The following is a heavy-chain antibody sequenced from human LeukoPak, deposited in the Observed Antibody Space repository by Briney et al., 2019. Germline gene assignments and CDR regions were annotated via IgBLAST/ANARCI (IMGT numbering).Heavy chain of an antibody. J-gene: IGHJ4*02. CDR2: THHSGAT. CDR1: GVSITSNY. V-gene: IGHV4-59*01. Sequence: PSETLSLTCSVSGVSITSNYWSWIRQPPGKGLEWLGYTHHSGATSYNPSLKSRSTRSLDTSNNQFSLKLSSVTAADTAVYYCARSSGHSYGDFDYWGQGNLVTVSS. CDR3: ARSSGHSYGDFDY. D-gene: IGHD5-18*01.